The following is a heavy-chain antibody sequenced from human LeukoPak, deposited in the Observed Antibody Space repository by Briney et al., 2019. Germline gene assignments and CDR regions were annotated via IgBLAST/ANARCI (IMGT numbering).Heavy chain of an antibody. V-gene: IGHV3-48*03. J-gene: IGHJ4*02. D-gene: IGHD6-19*01. CDR1: GFTFSSYE. CDR2: ISSSGSTI. CDR3: VRGGRAQLAVAGTHNIDY. Sequence: QPGGSLRLSCAASGFTFSSYEMNWVRQAPGKGLEWASYISSSGSTIYYADSVKGRFTISRDNAKNSLYLQMNSLRAEDTAVYYCVRGGRAQLAVAGTHNIDYWGQGTLVTVSS.